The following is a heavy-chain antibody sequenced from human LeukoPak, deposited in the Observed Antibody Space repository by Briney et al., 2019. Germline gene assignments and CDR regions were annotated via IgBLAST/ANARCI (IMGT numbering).Heavy chain of an antibody. CDR1: GFTFSSYW. J-gene: IGHJ4*02. CDR2: IKQDGSEK. V-gene: IGHV3-7*01. CDR3: ARAALSGWGAEGFDY. D-gene: IGHD6-19*01. Sequence: HPGGSLRLSCAASGFTFSSYWMSWVRQAPGKGLEWVANIKQDGSEKYYVDSVKGRFTISRDNAKNSLYLQMNSLRAEDTAVYYCARAALSGWGAEGFDYWGQGTLVTVSS.